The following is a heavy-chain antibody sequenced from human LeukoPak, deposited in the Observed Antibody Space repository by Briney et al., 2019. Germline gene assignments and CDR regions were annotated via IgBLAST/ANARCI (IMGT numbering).Heavy chain of an antibody. CDR2: IIPMFGTT. Sequence: SVKVSCKASGGTFSSYAINWVRQAPGQGLEWMGGIIPMFGTTKYAQKLQGRVTITADESTSTAYMELSSLRSEDTAFYYCARDPQRDGYNSHFDYWGQGTLVIVSS. CDR3: ARDPQRDGYNSHFDY. D-gene: IGHD5-24*01. V-gene: IGHV1-69*13. CDR1: GGTFSSYA. J-gene: IGHJ4*02.